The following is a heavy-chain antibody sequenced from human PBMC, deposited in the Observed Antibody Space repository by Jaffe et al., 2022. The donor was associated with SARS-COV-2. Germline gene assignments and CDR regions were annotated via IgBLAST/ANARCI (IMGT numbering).Heavy chain of an antibody. D-gene: IGHD5-18*01. CDR2: ISGSGGST. CDR1: GFTFSSYA. J-gene: IGHJ6*02. CDR3: ARASSAMGWARYYYGMDV. Sequence: EVQLLESGGGLVQPGGSLRLSCAASGFTFSSYAMSWVRQAPGKGLEWVSAISGSGGSTYYADSVKGRFTISRDNSKNTLYLQMNSLRAEDTAVYYCARASSAMGWARYYYGMDVWGQGTTVTVSS. V-gene: IGHV3-23*01.